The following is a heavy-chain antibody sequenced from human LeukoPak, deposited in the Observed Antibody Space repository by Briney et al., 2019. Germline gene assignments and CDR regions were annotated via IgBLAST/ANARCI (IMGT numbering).Heavy chain of an antibody. V-gene: IGHV3-48*01. D-gene: IGHD2-15*01. CDR1: GFTFSSYS. CDR2: ISSSSSTI. J-gene: IGHJ3*02. CDR3: ARLYPAFDI. Sequence: GGSLRLSCAASGFTFSSYSMNWVRQAPGKGLEWVSYISSSSSTIYYADSVKGRFTISRDNAKNSLYLQMNSLRAEDTAVYYCARLYPAFDIWAKGQWSPSLQ.